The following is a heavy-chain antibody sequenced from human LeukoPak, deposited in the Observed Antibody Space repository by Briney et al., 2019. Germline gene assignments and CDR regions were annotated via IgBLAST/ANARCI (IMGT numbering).Heavy chain of an antibody. J-gene: IGHJ5*02. D-gene: IGHD2-21*01. CDR2: IKHDGSEK. Sequence: CMRPSSPAAGSTLTSYWMSWVRVRQAPRKGLEWVANIKHDGSEKYYVDSVKGRFTISRDNAKDSLYLQMNSLRPEDTAVYYCARNRVVVPAAPWGQGTLVTVSS. CDR1: GSTLTSYW. CDR3: ARNRVVVPAAP. V-gene: IGHV3-7*04.